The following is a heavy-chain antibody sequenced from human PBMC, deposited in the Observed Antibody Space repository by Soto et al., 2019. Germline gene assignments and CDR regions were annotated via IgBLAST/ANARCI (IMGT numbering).Heavy chain of an antibody. V-gene: IGHV5-51*01. CDR3: ARDSGSSHYYYYGMDV. CDR1: GYSFTSSW. CDR2: IYPGDSDT. J-gene: IGHJ6*02. D-gene: IGHD1-26*01. Sequence: PRESLKISCKGSGYSFTSSWIGWVRQMPGKGLEWMGIIYPGDSDTRYSPSFQGQVTISADKSISTAYLQWSSLKASDTAMYYCARDSGSSHYYYYGMDVWGQGTTVTVSS.